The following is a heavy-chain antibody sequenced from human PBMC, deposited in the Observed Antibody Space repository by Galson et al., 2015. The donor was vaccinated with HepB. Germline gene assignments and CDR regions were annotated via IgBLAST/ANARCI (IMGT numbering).Heavy chain of an antibody. CDR3: VKGSGIPQCGAYFDY. Sequence: SLRLSCAASGFILSNYGMQWVRQPPGRGLQWVAVISSDGGTQYYADSVKGRFTISRDTSKNMLHLQMNTLRPEDTAVYYCVKGSGIPQCGAYFDYWGQGALVTVSS. V-gene: IGHV3-30*18. D-gene: IGHD1-26*01. CDR2: ISSDGGTQ. CDR1: GFILSNYG. J-gene: IGHJ4*02.